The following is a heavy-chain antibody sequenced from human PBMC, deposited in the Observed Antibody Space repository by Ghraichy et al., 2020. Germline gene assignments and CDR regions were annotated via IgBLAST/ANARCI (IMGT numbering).Heavy chain of an antibody. V-gene: IGHV6-1*01. Sequence: SQTLSLTCAISGDSVSSNSAAWNWIRQSPSRGLEWLGRTYYRSEWYNDYAVSVKSRITINPDTSKNQFSLQLNSVTPEDTAVYYCARGGDNSGWEWFDYWGQGPLVTVSS. CDR2: TYYRSEWYN. D-gene: IGHD6-19*01. CDR1: GDSVSSNSAA. J-gene: IGHJ4*02. CDR3: ARGGDNSGWEWFDY.